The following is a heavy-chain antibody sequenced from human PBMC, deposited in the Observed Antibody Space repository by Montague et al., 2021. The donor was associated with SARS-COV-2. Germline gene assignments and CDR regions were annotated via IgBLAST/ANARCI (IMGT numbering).Heavy chain of an antibody. Sequence: SLRLSCAASGFTFSDAWMSWVRQPPGKGLEWVGRIRSKNDGGTRDYGAPVKGKFTISRDDSKSTLYLQMNNLKAEDTAIYYCTTVADILAGFSSLFDLWGRGALVTVPS. CDR1: GFTFSDAW. CDR3: TTVADILAGFSSLFDL. CDR2: IRSKNDGGTR. D-gene: IGHD3-9*01. V-gene: IGHV3-15*05. J-gene: IGHJ2*01.